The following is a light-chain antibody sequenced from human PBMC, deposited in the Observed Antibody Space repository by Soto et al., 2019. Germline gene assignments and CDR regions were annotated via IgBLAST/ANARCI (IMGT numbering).Light chain of an antibody. CDR1: SSNVGSYNF. J-gene: IGLJ3*02. CDR3: CSYAGNNALV. Sequence: QSALTQPDSVSGSRGQSITISCTGTSSNVGSYNFVSWYRQYPGKAPELIIYEVSQRPSTFFNRFSGSKSGNTASLTISGLQSDDEADYYCCSYAGNNALVFGGGTKLTVL. V-gene: IGLV2-23*02. CDR2: EVS.